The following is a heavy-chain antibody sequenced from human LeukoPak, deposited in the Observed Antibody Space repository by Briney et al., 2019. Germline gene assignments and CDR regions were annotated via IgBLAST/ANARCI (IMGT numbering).Heavy chain of an antibody. CDR3: ARQNSGSSTLHFDI. J-gene: IGHJ3*02. CDR2: IIPIFGTA. V-gene: IGHV1-69*05. D-gene: IGHD1-26*01. CDR1: GGTFSSYA. Sequence: ASVKVSCKASGGTFSSYAINWVRQAPGQGLEWMGGIIPIFGTANYAQKFQGRVTITTDESTSTAYMELSSLRSEDTAVYYCARQNSGSSTLHFDIWGQGTMVTVSS.